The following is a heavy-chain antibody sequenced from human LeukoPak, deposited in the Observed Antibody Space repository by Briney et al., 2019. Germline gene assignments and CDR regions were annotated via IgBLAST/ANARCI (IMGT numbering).Heavy chain of an antibody. CDR1: GGSFSGYY. CDR3: ARTRGYSYDPSLDFDY. Sequence: SETLSLTCAVYGGSFSGYYWSWIRQPPGKGLEWIGEINHSGSTNYSPPLKRRVTISVDTSKNQFSLKLSSVTAADTAVYYCARTRGYSYDPSLDFDYWGQGTLVTVSS. CDR2: INHSGST. D-gene: IGHD5-18*01. J-gene: IGHJ4*02. V-gene: IGHV4-34*01.